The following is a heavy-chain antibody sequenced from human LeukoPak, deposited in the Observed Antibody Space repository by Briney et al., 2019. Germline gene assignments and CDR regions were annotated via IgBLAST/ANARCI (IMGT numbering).Heavy chain of an antibody. J-gene: IGHJ4*02. Sequence: GGSLRLSCAASGFTFTSYTMTWVRQAPGKGLEWVSSISGSGSSTYYADSVKGRFTISRDNSKNTVYVQRNTLKAEDTAMYFCARDPQYCGGVCSDGYWGQGTLVTVSS. V-gene: IGHV3-23*01. CDR3: ARDPQYCGGVCSDGY. D-gene: IGHD2-21*02. CDR1: GFTFTSYT. CDR2: ISGSGSST.